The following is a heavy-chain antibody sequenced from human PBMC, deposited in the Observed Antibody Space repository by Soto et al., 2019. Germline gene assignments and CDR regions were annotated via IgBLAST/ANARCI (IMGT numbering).Heavy chain of an antibody. CDR2: IYYSGST. J-gene: IGHJ5*02. CDR1: GGSISSYY. Sequence: QVQLQESGPGLVKPSETLSLTCTVSGGSISSYYWSWIRQPPGKGLEWIGYIYYSGSTNYNPSLKSRVTISVDTSKNQFSLKLSSVTAADTAVYYCARSLYGSGSYYVDNWFDPWGQGTLVTVSS. D-gene: IGHD3-10*01. V-gene: IGHV4-59*01. CDR3: ARSLYGSGSYYVDNWFDP.